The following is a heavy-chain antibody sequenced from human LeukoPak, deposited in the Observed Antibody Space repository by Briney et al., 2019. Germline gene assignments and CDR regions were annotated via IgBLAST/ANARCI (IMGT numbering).Heavy chain of an antibody. CDR1: GYTFTGYY. V-gene: IGHV1-2*02. Sequence: GASVKVSCTASGYTFTGYYMHWVRQAPGQGLEWVGWINPNSGGTNYAQKFQGRVTMTRDTSISTAYMELSRLRSDDTAVYYCAREYCSSTSCSNWFDPWGQGTLVTVSS. J-gene: IGHJ5*02. CDR3: AREYCSSTSCSNWFDP. CDR2: INPNSGGT. D-gene: IGHD2-2*01.